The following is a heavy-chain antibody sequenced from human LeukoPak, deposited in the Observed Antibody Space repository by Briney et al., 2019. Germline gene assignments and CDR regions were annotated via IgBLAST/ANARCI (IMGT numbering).Heavy chain of an antibody. J-gene: IGHJ3*02. Sequence: ASVKVSCKASGYTFTGYYMHRVRQAPGQGLEWMGWINPNSGGTNYAQKFQGRVTMTRDTSISTAYMELSRLRSDDTAVYYCAREWTEYSSSPGAFDIWGQGTMVTVSS. D-gene: IGHD6-6*01. CDR2: INPNSGGT. CDR3: AREWTEYSSSPGAFDI. CDR1: GYTFTGYY. V-gene: IGHV1-2*02.